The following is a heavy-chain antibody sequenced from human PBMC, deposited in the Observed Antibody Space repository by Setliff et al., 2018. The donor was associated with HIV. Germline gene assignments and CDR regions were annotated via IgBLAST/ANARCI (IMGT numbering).Heavy chain of an antibody. J-gene: IGHJ3*02. CDR1: GYIFSTHY. CDR3: ARGGYSGECLDAFDI. V-gene: IGHV1-46*01. D-gene: IGHD5-12*01. Sequence: ASVKVSCKASGYIFSTHYIHWVRQAPGQGLEWMGIINFASGRTAYTEKIKGRLAMARDMSRTTVYMELTSLRTADTAVYYCARGGYSGECLDAFDIWGQGTLVTVSS. CDR2: INFASGRT.